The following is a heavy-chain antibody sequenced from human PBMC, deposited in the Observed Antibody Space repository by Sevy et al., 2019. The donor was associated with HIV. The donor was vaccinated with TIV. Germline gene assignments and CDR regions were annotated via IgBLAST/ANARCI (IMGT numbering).Heavy chain of an antibody. J-gene: IGHJ4*02. V-gene: IGHV4-39*01. Sequence: SETLSLTCSVSDDSISSSNYFWGWIRQPPGKGLEWIGSIYYTATTYYNPSLKSRFTLSVDTSKKQFSLKLSSVTAADTAVYYCARHGSWSFYFVYWGQGILVTVSS. CDR3: ARHGSWSFYFVY. CDR2: IYYTATT. CDR1: DDSISSSNYF. D-gene: IGHD6-13*01.